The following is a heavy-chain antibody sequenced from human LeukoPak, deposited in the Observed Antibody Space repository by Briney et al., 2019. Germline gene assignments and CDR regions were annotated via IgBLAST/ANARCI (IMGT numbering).Heavy chain of an antibody. CDR2: INHSGST. CDR1: GGSFSGYC. CDR3: AGVAPSYVAGYFDY. V-gene: IGHV4-34*01. J-gene: IGHJ4*02. D-gene: IGHD6-19*01. Sequence: SETLSLTCAVYGGSFSGYCWSWIRQPPGKGLEWIGEINHSGSTNYNPSLRSRVTISVDTSKNQFSLKLSSVTAADTAVYYCAGVAPSYVAGYFDYWGQGTLVTVSS.